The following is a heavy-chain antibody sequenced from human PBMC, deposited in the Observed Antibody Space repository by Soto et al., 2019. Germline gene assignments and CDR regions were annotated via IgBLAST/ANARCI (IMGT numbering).Heavy chain of an antibody. Sequence: ASVKVSCKVSGYTLTELSMHWVRQAPGKGLEWMGGFDPEDGETIYAQKFQGRVTMTEDTSTDTAYMELSSLRSEDTAVYYCAAVSYDILTGYNCDLNPYGMDVWGQGTTVTVSS. CDR3: AAVSYDILTGYNCDLNPYGMDV. CDR2: FDPEDGET. CDR1: GYTLTELS. J-gene: IGHJ6*02. V-gene: IGHV1-24*01. D-gene: IGHD3-9*01.